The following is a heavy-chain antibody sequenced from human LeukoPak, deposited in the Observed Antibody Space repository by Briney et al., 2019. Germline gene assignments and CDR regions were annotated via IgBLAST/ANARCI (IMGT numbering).Heavy chain of an antibody. CDR2: IYYSGST. D-gene: IGHD6-19*01. J-gene: IGHJ4*02. CDR3: ATIDSGY. Sequence: SETLSLTCTVSGGSTSSYYWSWIRQPPGKGLEWIGYIYYSGSTNYNPSLKSRVTISVDTSKNQFSLKLSSVTAADTAVYYCATIDSGYWGQGTLVTVSS. V-gene: IGHV4-59*01. CDR1: GGSTSSYY.